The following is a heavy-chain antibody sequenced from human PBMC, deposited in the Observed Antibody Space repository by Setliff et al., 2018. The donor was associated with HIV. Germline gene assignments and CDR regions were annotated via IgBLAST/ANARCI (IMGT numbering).Heavy chain of an antibody. CDR1: GFAFSSYA. D-gene: IGHD2-21*01. CDR2: ITYSGSHK. V-gene: IGHV3-21*01. J-gene: IGHJ3*02. Sequence: PGGSLRLSCAASGFAFSSYAMNWVRQAPGKGLEWVSSITYSGSHKFYADSLKGRFTISRDNAENTLYLQMNSLRAEDTAVYYCVRDLMWAFDIWGQGTMVTVSS. CDR3: VRDLMWAFDI.